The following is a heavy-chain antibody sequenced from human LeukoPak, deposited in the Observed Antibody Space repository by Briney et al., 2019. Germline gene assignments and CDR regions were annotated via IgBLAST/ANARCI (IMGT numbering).Heavy chain of an antibody. CDR2: INKDGSGK. D-gene: IGHD4-17*01. CDR1: GFSFSSLW. CDR3: ARDPDYGDSGAFFDY. J-gene: IGHJ4*02. Sequence: GGSLRLSCAASGFSFSSLWMSWVRQAPGRGLEWVASINKDGSGKYYVDSVKGRFTISRDNAKNSLSLQMNSLTAEDTAVYYCARDPDYGDSGAFFDYWGQGTLVTVSS. V-gene: IGHV3-7*01.